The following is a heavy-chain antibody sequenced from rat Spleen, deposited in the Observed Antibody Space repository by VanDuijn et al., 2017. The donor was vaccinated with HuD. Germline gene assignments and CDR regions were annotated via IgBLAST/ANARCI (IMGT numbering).Heavy chain of an antibody. Sequence: EVQMVESGGGLVQPGRSLKLSCAASGFTFSDYGMAWIRQAPGKGLEWVASITNTGGSTYYPDSVKGRFTISRDNAKSTLSLQMDSLRSEDTATYYCARRHYGYTDYFDYWGHGVMVTVSS. J-gene: IGHJ2*01. V-gene: IGHV5-29*01. D-gene: IGHD1-9*01. CDR1: GFTFSDYG. CDR3: ARRHYGYTDYFDY. CDR2: ITNTGGST.